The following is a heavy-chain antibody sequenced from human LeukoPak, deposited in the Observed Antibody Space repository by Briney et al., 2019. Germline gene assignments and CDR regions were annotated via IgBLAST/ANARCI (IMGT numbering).Heavy chain of an antibody. J-gene: IGHJ5*02. CDR2: MNPNSGNT. CDR1: GYTFTSYD. CDR3: ARVAVTLTGNWFDP. D-gene: IGHD1-14*01. Sequence: ASVKVSCKASGYTFTSYDINWVRQATGQGLEWMGWMNPNSGNTGYAQKFQGRVTMTRNTSISTAYMELSSLRSEDTAVYYCARVAVTLTGNWFDPWGQGTLVTVSS. V-gene: IGHV1-8*01.